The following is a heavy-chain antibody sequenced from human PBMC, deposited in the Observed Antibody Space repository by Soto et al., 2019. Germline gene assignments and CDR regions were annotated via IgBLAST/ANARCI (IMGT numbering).Heavy chain of an antibody. J-gene: IGHJ4*02. CDR3: ATDANEYLWEYYFDF. CDR1: GFTFSTYG. D-gene: IGHD3-16*01. Sequence: QVQLVESGGGVVQPVRSLRLSCAASGFTFSTYGMNWVRQAPATGLEWVAFISHDGSNQYYADSMKGRFTISRDNSKNTLYLQMNSLRPDDTEVYYCATDANEYLWEYYFDFFGQGTLVTFSS. V-gene: IGHV3-30*03. CDR2: ISHDGSNQ.